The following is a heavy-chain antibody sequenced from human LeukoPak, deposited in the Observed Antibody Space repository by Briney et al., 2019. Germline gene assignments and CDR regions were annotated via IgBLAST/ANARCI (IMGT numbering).Heavy chain of an antibody. CDR2: MNPNSGNT. CDR1: GYTFTSYD. J-gene: IGHJ4*02. D-gene: IGHD5-12*01. V-gene: IGHV1-8*01. CDR3: ARKGIYSGYDFIVDY. Sequence: ASVKVSCKASGYTFTSYDINWVRQATGQGPEWMGWMNPNSGNTGYAQKFQGRVTMTRNTSISTAYMELSSLRSEDTAVYYCARKGIYSGYDFIVDYWGQGTLVTVSS.